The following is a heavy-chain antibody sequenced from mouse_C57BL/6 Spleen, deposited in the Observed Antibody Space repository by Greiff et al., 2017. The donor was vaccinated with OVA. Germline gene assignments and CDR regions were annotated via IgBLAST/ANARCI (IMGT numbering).Heavy chain of an antibody. CDR1: GFTFSDYG. J-gene: IGHJ2*01. D-gene: IGHD2-4*01. Sequence: EVKVVESGGGLVKPGGSLKLSCAASGFTFSDYGMHWVRQAPEKGLEWVAYISSGSSTIYYADTVKGRFAISRDNAKNTLFLQMTSLRSEDTAMYYCARVDDYGRYFDYWGKGTTLTVSS. CDR2: ISSGSSTI. CDR3: ARVDDYGRYFDY. V-gene: IGHV5-17*01.